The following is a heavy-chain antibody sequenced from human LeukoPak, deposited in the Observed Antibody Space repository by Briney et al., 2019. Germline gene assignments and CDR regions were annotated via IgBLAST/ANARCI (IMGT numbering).Heavy chain of an antibody. Sequence: GGSLRLSCAASGFTFSSYAMHWVRQAPGKGLEWVANMGPDGRDKHDVDSVKGRFIISRDNTKNSLYLQMNSLRPEDTAVYYCATNNDFRFEFWGQGTLVTVSS. CDR1: GFTFSSYA. J-gene: IGHJ4*02. D-gene: IGHD4-11*01. CDR3: ATNNDFRFEF. CDR2: MGPDGRDK. V-gene: IGHV3-7*01.